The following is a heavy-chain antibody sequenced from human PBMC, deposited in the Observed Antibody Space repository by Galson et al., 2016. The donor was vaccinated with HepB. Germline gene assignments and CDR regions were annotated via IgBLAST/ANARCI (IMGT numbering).Heavy chain of an antibody. Sequence: SCKASGSSFSQYDFMWVRQAAGPGLEWMGWMNPTSGNSDSAQRFQGRLTMTRDTSRSTAHMELRSLTADDTAVYFCARGGNLFATSSLLAPWGQGTLVTVSS. D-gene: IGHD1-26*01. CDR3: ARGGNLFATSSLLAP. CDR2: MNPTSGNS. V-gene: IGHV1-8*01. CDR1: GSSFSQYD. J-gene: IGHJ5*02.